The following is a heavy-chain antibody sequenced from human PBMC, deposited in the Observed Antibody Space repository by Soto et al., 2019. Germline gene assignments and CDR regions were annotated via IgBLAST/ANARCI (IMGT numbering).Heavy chain of an antibody. CDR2: INPYNGNR. V-gene: IGHV1-18*01. CDR3: ARDRLRGYDSSGFYS. CDR1: GYSFRSYG. J-gene: IGHJ5*02. D-gene: IGHD3-22*01. Sequence: QVQLVQSGGELRKPGASVKVSCEASGYSFRSYGINWVRQAPGQGLEWMGWINPYNGNRNYAQKFEDRITMTTDTSTNTVYMELGSLRSDDTAVYYCARDRLRGYDSSGFYSWGQGTLVIVSS.